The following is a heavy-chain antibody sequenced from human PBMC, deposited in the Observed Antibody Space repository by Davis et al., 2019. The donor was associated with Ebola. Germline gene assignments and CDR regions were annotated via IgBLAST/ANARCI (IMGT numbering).Heavy chain of an antibody. J-gene: IGHJ4*02. V-gene: IGHV4-39*01. CDR3: ARAWDGDYHFDY. CDR1: GGSVTSSSFF. Sequence: MPSETLSLTCTVSGGSVTSSSFFWAWIRQPPGKGLEWIGAVYYSGMTYYSPSLKSRVIISIDTSRNQFSLQLTSVTAADTAMYYCARAWDGDYHFDYWGQGTLVTVSS. D-gene: IGHD4-17*01. CDR2: VYYSGMT.